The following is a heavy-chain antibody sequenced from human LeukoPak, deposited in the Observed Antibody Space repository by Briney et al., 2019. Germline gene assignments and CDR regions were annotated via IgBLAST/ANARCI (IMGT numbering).Heavy chain of an antibody. CDR3: AKDGGLWVSAHWGDS. J-gene: IGHJ4*02. CDR2: ITTSDGKT. CDR1: GFTFSSYT. Sequence: GGSLRLSCAASGFTFSSYTMSWVRQAPGKGLEWVSTITTSDGKTYYADSVKGRFTVSRDNSKNTLFLQMNSLRAEDTAVYYCAKDGGLWVSAHWGDSWGRGTLVTVSS. V-gene: IGHV3-23*01. D-gene: IGHD7-27*01.